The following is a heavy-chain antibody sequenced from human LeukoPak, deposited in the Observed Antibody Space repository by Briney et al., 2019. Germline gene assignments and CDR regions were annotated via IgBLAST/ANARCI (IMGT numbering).Heavy chain of an antibody. CDR2: MNPNSGNT. V-gene: IGHV1-8*01. CDR1: GYTFTSYD. J-gene: IGHJ6*03. CDR3: ATHSSSWYYYYYMDV. Sequence: ASVKVSCKASGYTFTSYDINWVLQATGQGLEWMGWMNPNSGNTGYAQKFQGRVTMTRNTSISTAYMELSSLRSEDTAVYYCATHSSSWYYYYYMDVWGKGTTVTVSS. D-gene: IGHD6-13*01.